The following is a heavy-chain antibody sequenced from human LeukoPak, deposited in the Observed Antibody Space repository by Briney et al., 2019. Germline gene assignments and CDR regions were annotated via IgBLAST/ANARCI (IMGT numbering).Heavy chain of an antibody. CDR3: ARDPLQWLSHGGDAFDI. V-gene: IGHV3-7*01. CDR1: GFTFSSYW. D-gene: IGHD6-19*01. J-gene: IGHJ3*02. Sequence: GGSLRLSCAASGFTFSSYWMSWVRQAPGKGLEWVADIKQDGSEKYYVDSVKGRFTISRDNAKNSLYLQMNSLRAEDTAVYYCARDPLQWLSHGGDAFDIWGQGTMVTVSS. CDR2: IKQDGSEK.